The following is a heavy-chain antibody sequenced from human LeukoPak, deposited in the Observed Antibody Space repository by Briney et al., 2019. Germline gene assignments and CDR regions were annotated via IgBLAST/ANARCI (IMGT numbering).Heavy chain of an antibody. CDR3: ARGHSGYDFRGHYYYYYYMDV. J-gene: IGHJ6*03. CDR2: MNPNRGNT. D-gene: IGHD5-12*01. CDR1: GWTFTSYD. V-gene: IGHV1-8*03. Sequence: ASVTVSCKASGWTFTSYDIIWVRQATGQGMEWMGWMNPNRGNTGYTQKFQGRVTITSNTTISAAYMELSSLRSEDTAVYYCARGHSGYDFRGHYYYYYYMDVWGKGTTVAVSS.